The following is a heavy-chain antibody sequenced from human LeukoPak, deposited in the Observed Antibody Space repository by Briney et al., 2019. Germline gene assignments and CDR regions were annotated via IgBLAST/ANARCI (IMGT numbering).Heavy chain of an antibody. CDR1: GFTVSSNY. CDR2: IYSGGST. D-gene: IGHD3-3*01. Sequence: GGSLRLSCAASGFTVSSNYVSWVRQAPGKGLEWVSVIYSGGSTYYADSVKGRFTISRDNSKNTLYLQMNSLRAEDTAVYYCAREAGRINYDFWSGYPIDYWGQGTLVTVSS. V-gene: IGHV3-66*01. J-gene: IGHJ4*02. CDR3: AREAGRINYDFWSGYPIDY.